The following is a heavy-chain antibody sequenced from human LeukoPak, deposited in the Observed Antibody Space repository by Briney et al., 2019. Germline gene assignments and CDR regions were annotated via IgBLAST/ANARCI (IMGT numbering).Heavy chain of an antibody. CDR1: GIPFITYA. Sequence: PGGSLRLSFAASGIPFITYAMSWGRQAPGKGLEWVSGISGSDGSTHYTDSVKGRFTISRDNSKNTLFLQMNSLRAEDTAVYYCAKEDSGYDSFDYWGQGTLVTVSP. CDR3: AKEDSGYDSFDY. V-gene: IGHV3-23*01. D-gene: IGHD5-12*01. CDR2: ISGSDGST. J-gene: IGHJ4*02.